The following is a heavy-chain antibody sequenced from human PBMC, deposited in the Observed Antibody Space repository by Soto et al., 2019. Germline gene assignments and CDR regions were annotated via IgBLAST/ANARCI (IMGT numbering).Heavy chain of an antibody. CDR2: IYSGGST. CDR1: GFTVSSNY. V-gene: IGHV3-53*01. J-gene: IGHJ6*02. D-gene: IGHD3-10*01. CDR3: ARSGSGNYYYYGMDV. Sequence: GSLRLSCAASGFTVSSNYMSWVRQAPGKGLEWVSVIYSGGSTYYADSVKGRFTISRDNSKNTLYLQMNSLRAEDTAVYYCARSGSGNYYYYGMDVWGQGTTVTVSS.